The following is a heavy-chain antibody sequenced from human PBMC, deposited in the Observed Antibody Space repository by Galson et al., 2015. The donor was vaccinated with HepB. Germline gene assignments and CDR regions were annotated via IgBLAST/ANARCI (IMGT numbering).Heavy chain of an antibody. CDR2: INSNTGDT. CDR3: ARDPRGWAEGFYSYDLDV. J-gene: IGHJ6*02. CDR1: GYPFTAYH. Sequence: SVKVSCKASGYPFTAYHIHWVRQAPGQGLEWMGWINSNTGDTNCAQKFRGKVTMTRDTSITTVYMELSGLTSDETAVYYCARDPRGWAEGFYSYDLDVWGQGTTVIVSS. V-gene: IGHV1-2*02. D-gene: IGHD6-19*01.